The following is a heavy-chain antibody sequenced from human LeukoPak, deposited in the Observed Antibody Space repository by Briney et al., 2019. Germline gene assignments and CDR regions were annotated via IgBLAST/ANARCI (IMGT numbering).Heavy chain of an antibody. V-gene: IGHV4-34*01. Sequence: SETLSLTCAVYGGSFSGYYWSWIRQPPGKGLEWIGEINHSGSTNYNPSLKSRVTISVDTSKNQFSLKLSSVTAADTAVYYCARGGRSSSGHSNLGGGIDPWGQGTLVTVSS. J-gene: IGHJ5*02. CDR3: ARGGRSSSGHSNLGGGIDP. CDR1: GGSFSGYY. CDR2: INHSGST. D-gene: IGHD3-22*01.